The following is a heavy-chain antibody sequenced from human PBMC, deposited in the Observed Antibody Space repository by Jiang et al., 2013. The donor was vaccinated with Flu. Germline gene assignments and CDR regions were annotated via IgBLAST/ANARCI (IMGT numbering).Heavy chain of an antibody. CDR1: GYIFTSYA. Sequence: QSGSELKKPGASVKVSCKASGYIFTSYAMNWVRQAPGQGLEWMGWINTNTGNPTYAQGFTGRFVFSLDTSVSTAYPQISSLKAEDTAVYYCARDRYGGVWVQGVRYIDYVGQGTLVTVSS. CDR3: ARDRYGGVWVQGVRYIDY. CDR2: INTNTGNP. V-gene: IGHV7-4-1*02. D-gene: IGHD3-10*01. J-gene: IGHJ4*02.